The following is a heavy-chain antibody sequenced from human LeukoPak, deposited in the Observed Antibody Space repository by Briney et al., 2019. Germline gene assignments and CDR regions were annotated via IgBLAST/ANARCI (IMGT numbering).Heavy chain of an antibody. CDR1: GFTFSSYA. Sequence: PGGSLRLSCAASGFTFSSYAMSWVRQAPGKGLEWVAVIWYDGSNKYYADSVKGRFTISRDNSKNTLYLQMNSLRAEDTAVYYCARCDSGYCDYWGQGTLVTVSS. CDR2: IWYDGSNK. D-gene: IGHD3-22*01. V-gene: IGHV3-33*08. J-gene: IGHJ4*02. CDR3: ARCDSGYCDY.